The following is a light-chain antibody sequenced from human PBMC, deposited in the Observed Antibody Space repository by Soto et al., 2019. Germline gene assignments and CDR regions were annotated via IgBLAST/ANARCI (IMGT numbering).Light chain of an antibody. CDR3: TSYTSISLYV. Sequence: QSVLTQPASVSGSPGQSITISCTGTSSVVGGYNYVSWYQQHPGKAPKLMIYEVSNRPSGVSNRFSGSKSGNTASLTISGLQAVDEADYYCTSYTSISLYVFGTGTKVTVL. CDR1: SSVVGGYNY. V-gene: IGLV2-14*01. J-gene: IGLJ1*01. CDR2: EVS.